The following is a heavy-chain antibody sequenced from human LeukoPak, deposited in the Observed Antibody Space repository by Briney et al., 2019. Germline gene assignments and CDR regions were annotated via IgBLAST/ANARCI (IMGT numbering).Heavy chain of an antibody. D-gene: IGHD4-17*01. J-gene: IGHJ5*02. Sequence: SETLSLTCTVSGYSISSGYYWGWIRQPPGKGLEWIGSIYYSGSTYYNPSLKSRVTISVDTSKNQFSLKLSSVTAADTAVYYCARDSATTVTGWFDPWGQGTLVTVSS. CDR3: ARDSATTVTGWFDP. CDR1: GYSISSGYY. CDR2: IYYSGST. V-gene: IGHV4-38-2*02.